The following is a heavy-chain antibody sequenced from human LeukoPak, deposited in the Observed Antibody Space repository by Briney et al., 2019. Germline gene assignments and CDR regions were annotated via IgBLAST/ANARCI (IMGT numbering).Heavy chain of an antibody. CDR1: GFTFCSYG. CDR3: AKLLPGSGIDY. V-gene: IGHV3-30*18. Sequence: GGSLRLSCTASGFTFCSYGMHWVPQARGKALVWLAVISYDGSNKYYADPVKGRFTISRDNSKNTLYLQMNSLRAEDTAVYYCAKLLPGSGIDYLGQGTLVTVSS. J-gene: IGHJ4*02. CDR2: ISYDGSNK. D-gene: IGHD6-19*01.